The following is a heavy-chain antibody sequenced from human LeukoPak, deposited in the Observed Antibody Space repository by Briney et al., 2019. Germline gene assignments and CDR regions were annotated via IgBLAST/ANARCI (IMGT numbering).Heavy chain of an antibody. V-gene: IGHV4-31*03. J-gene: IGHJ4*02. D-gene: IGHD2-2*01. CDR1: GGSISSGGYY. Sequence: SQTLSLTCTVSGGSISSGGYYWSWIRQHPGKGLEWIGYIYYSGSTYYNPSLKSRVTISVDTSKNQFSLKLSSVTAADTAVYYCARLPAYCSSTSCSFFDYWGQGTLVTVSS. CDR2: IYYSGST. CDR3: ARLPAYCSSTSCSFFDY.